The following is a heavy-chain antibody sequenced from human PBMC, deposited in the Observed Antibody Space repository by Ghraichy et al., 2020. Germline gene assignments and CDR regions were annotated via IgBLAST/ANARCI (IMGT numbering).Heavy chain of an antibody. CDR2: IKSDGSDR. CDR1: GFSFSRHW. J-gene: IGHJ1*01. V-gene: IGHV3-7*01. CDR3: ARDPYGDYKYGGTDY. D-gene: IGHD4-17*01. Sequence: SCAASGFSFSRHWMSWVRQAPGKGLEWVASIKSDGSDRVYVDSVKGRFIISRDNAKNSLSLEMNSLRVDDTAVYYCARDPYGDYKYGGTDYWGQGTLVSVSS.